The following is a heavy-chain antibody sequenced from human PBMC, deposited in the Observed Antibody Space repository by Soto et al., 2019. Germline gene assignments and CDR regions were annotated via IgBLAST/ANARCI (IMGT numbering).Heavy chain of an antibody. V-gene: IGHV1-18*01. CDR3: ARDPPRDSSGYYPDS. CDR2: ISAYNGNT. D-gene: IGHD3-22*01. J-gene: IGHJ4*02. CDR1: GYTFTTYG. Sequence: QVQLVQSGAEVKKPGASVKVSCKASGYTFTTYGITWVRQAPGQGLEWMGWISAYNGNTNYAQKLQDRVTLTTDTSTSTADMELRSLRSDDTAVYYCARDPPRDSSGYYPDSWGQGTLVTVSS.